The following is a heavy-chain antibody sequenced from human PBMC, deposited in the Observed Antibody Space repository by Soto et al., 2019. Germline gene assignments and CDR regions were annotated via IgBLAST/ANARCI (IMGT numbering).Heavy chain of an antibody. V-gene: IGHV4-59*01. J-gene: IGHJ6*03. CDR2: IYYSGST. CDR1: GGSIGSYY. Sequence: PSETLSLTCTVSGGSIGSYYWSWIRQPPGKGLEWIGYIYYSGSTNYNPSLKSRVTISVDTSKNQFSLKLSSVTAADTAVYYCARVLGFLEWAHNLDRPYYYYYMDVWGKGTTVTVSS. D-gene: IGHD3-3*01. CDR3: ARVLGFLEWAHNLDRPYYYYYMDV.